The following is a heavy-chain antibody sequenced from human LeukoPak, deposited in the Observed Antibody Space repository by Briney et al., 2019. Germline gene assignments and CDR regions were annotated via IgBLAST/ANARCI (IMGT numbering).Heavy chain of an antibody. CDR1: GGPISSYY. D-gene: IGHD3-22*01. CDR3: ASSIVTYYYDSSGSFDI. Sequence: SETLSLTCTVSGGPISSYYWSWIRQPPGKGLEWIGYIYYSGSTNYNPSLKSRVTISVDTSKNQFSLKLSSVTAADTAVYYCASSIVTYYYDSSGSFDIWGQGTMVTVSS. V-gene: IGHV4-59*01. CDR2: IYYSGST. J-gene: IGHJ3*02.